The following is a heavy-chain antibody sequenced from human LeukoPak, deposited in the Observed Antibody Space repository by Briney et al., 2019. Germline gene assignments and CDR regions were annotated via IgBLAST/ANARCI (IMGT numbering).Heavy chain of an antibody. J-gene: IGHJ4*02. V-gene: IGHV3-23*01. CDR2: ISGSGGST. D-gene: IGHD2-2*01. CDR3: AKGPAAIGGYFDY. CDR1: GFTFSSYA. Sequence: GESLRLSCAASGFTFSSYAMSWVRQAPGKGLEWVSAISGSGGSTYYADSVKGRFTISRDNSKNTLYLQMNSLRAEDTAVYYCAKGPAAIGGYFDYWGQGTLVTVSS.